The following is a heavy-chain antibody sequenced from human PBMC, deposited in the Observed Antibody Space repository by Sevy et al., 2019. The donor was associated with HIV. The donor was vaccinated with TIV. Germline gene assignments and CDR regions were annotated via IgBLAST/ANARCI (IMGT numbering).Heavy chain of an antibody. V-gene: IGHV4-31*01. J-gene: IGHJ4*02. CDR1: GGSISSGGYY. CDR2: IYYSGST. CDR3: AREEGYYGSGSNYFDY. Sequence: SETLSLTCTVSGGSISSGGYYWSWIRQHPGKGLEWIGYIYYSGSTYYNPSLKSQVTISVDTSKNQFSLKLSSVTAADTAVYYCAREEGYYGSGSNYFDYWGQGTLVTVSS. D-gene: IGHD3-10*01.